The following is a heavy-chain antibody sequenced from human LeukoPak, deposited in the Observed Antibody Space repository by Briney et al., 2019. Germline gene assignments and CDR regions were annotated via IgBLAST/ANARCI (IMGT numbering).Heavy chain of an antibody. D-gene: IGHD3-10*01. CDR1: GGSISSYY. CDR2: IYYSGST. Sequence: PSKTLSLTCSVSGGSISSYYWNWIRQPPGKGLEWIGYIYYSGSTKYNPSLKSRVTISVDTSKNQFSLKLSSVTAADTAVYYCARYYYGSGTYQEFDYWGQGTLVTVSS. V-gene: IGHV4-59*01. CDR3: ARYYYGSGTYQEFDY. J-gene: IGHJ4*02.